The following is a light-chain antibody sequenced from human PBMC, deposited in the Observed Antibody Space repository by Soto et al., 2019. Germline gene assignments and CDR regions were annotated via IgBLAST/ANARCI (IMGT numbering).Light chain of an antibody. Sequence: EIVMTQSPATLSVSPGERATLSCRASQSVSSNLAWYQQKPGQAPRLLIYGASTRATGIPARFSGSGSGTEFTLTISSLQSEDLAVYYCQQYNNWPPYTFGQGTKVDIK. V-gene: IGKV3-15*01. CDR1: QSVSSN. J-gene: IGKJ2*01. CDR2: GAS. CDR3: QQYNNWPPYT.